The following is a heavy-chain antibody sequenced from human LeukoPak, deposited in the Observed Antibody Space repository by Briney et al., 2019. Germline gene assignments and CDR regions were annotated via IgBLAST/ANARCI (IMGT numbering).Heavy chain of an antibody. J-gene: IGHJ4*02. Sequence: GGSLRLSCAASGFTFSSYAMSWVRQAPGKGLEWVSAISGRGGSTYYADSVKGRFTISRDNSKNTLYLQMNSLRAEDTAVYYCATDFWSGYYTGTDDYWGQGTLVTVSS. CDR1: GFTFSSYA. CDR3: ATDFWSGYYTGTDDY. CDR2: ISGRGGST. V-gene: IGHV3-23*01. D-gene: IGHD3-3*01.